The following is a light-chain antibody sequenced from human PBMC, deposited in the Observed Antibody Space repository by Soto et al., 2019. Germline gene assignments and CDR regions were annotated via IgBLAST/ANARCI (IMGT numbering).Light chain of an antibody. CDR3: QQHNQWPIT. CDR2: YIS. J-gene: IGKJ5*01. CDR1: QSAGNF. V-gene: IGKV3D-15*01. Sequence: EIVMTQSPATLSVSPGERATFSCRASQSAGNFLAWYQQKPGQAPRLLIYYISTRATGIPARFSGSGSGTEFTLTINSLQSEDSAVYYCQQHNQWPITFGQGTRLENK.